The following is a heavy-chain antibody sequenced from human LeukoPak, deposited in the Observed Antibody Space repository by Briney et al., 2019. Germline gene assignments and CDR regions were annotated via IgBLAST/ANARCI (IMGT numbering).Heavy chain of an antibody. CDR2: IYNGVPT. D-gene: IGHD6-19*01. J-gene: IGHJ4*02. CDR3: VKTTGWPGFDY. Sequence: PSETLSLTCTASGAPISRFYWNWVRQPPGKGLEWIGNIYNGVPTFFNPSLKSRVTLSVDTSKTQFSLQLASVTAADTAVYYCVKTTGWPGFDYWGQGILVTVSS. V-gene: IGHV4-4*09. CDR1: GAPISRFY.